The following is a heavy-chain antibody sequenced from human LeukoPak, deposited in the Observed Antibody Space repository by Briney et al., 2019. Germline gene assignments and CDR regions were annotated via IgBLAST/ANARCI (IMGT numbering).Heavy chain of an antibody. CDR2: ISAYNGNT. Sequence: ASVKVSCKASGYTFTSYGISWVRQAPGQGLEWMGWISAYNGNTNYAQKFQGRVTITADKSTSTAYMELSSLRSEDTAVYYCAGGYLDSSGYYYFDYWGQGTLVTVSS. CDR1: GYTFTSYG. D-gene: IGHD3-22*01. J-gene: IGHJ4*02. V-gene: IGHV1-18*01. CDR3: AGGYLDSSGYYYFDY.